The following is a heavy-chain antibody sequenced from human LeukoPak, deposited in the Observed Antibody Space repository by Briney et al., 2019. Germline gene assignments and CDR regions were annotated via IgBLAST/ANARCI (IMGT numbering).Heavy chain of an antibody. CDR1: GFTFSSYG. Sequence: GGSLRLSCAASGFTFSSYGMSWVRQAPGKGLEWVSGISGSGDDTYYADSVQGRFTISRDNSKNTVYLQTNSLRAEDTALHYCAKGSDSSAWTLFDNWGQGTLVTVSS. V-gene: IGHV3-23*01. D-gene: IGHD3/OR15-3a*01. J-gene: IGHJ4*02. CDR3: AKGSDSSAWTLFDN. CDR2: ISGSGDDT.